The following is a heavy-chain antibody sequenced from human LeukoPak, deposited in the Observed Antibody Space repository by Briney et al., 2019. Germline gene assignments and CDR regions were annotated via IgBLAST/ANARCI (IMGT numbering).Heavy chain of an antibody. J-gene: IGHJ4*02. V-gene: IGHV1-69*05. D-gene: IGHD3-10*01. Sequence: ASVKISCKASGGTFSSYAISWVRQAPGQGLEWMGRIIPIFGTANYAQKFQGRVTITTDESTSTAYMELSSLRSEDTAVYYCARGITMVQGELDYWGQGTLVTVSS. CDR3: ARGITMVQGELDY. CDR1: GGTFSSYA. CDR2: IIPIFGTA.